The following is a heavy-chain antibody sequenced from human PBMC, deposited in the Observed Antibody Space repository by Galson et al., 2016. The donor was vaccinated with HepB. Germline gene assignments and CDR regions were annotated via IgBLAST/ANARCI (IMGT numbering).Heavy chain of an antibody. Sequence: SLRLSCAASGFTFTSYWIHWVRQVPAEGLVWVSRINSDGTSTHYADSVQGRFTISRDNAKNTVYLQLNSLRVEDTAVYYCARVGVIPYYYYGMDVRGQGTMVIVSS. V-gene: IGHV3-74*01. J-gene: IGHJ6*01. CDR2: INSDGTST. CDR1: GFTFTSYW. D-gene: IGHD3-10*01. CDR3: ARVGVIPYYYYGMDV.